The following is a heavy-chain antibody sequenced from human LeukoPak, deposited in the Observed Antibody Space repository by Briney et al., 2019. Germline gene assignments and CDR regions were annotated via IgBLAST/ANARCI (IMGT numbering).Heavy chain of an antibody. CDR1: GYTFTGYY. J-gene: IGHJ4*02. CDR3: ARDDGYYYGSGSSSYYFDY. CDR2: INPNSGGT. V-gene: IGHV1-2*02. D-gene: IGHD3-10*01. Sequence: ASVKVSCKASGYTFTGYYMHWVRQAPGQGREWMGWINPNSGGTNYAQKFQGRVTMTRDTSISTAYMELSRLRSDDTAVYYCARDDGYYYGSGSSSYYFDYWGQGTLVTVSS.